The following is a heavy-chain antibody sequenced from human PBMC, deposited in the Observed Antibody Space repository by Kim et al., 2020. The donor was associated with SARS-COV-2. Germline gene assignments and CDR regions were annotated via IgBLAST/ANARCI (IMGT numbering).Heavy chain of an antibody. J-gene: IGHJ3*02. Sequence: SETLSLTCTVSGGSISSGGYYWSWIRQHPGKGLECIGYIYYSGSTDYNPSLKSRVTISVDTSKNQFSLKVNSVTAADTAVYYCARRAVPRTGGTFDIWGQGTMVTVSS. CDR3: ARRAVPRTGGTFDI. CDR1: GGSISSGGYY. CDR2: IYYSGST. D-gene: IGHD2-8*02. V-gene: IGHV4-31*03.